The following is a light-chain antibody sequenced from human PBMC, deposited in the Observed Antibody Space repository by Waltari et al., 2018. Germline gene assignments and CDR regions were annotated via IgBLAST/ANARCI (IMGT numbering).Light chain of an antibody. CDR2: DAS. Sequence: EIVLTQSPATLSLSPGERATLSCRASQSVSSYLAWYQQKPGQAPRLLIYDASNRATGIPARFSGSGSVTDFTLTISSLEPEDFAVYYCQQRSNWPFGQGTKPEIK. CDR1: QSVSSY. V-gene: IGKV3-11*01. CDR3: QQRSNWP. J-gene: IGKJ2*01.